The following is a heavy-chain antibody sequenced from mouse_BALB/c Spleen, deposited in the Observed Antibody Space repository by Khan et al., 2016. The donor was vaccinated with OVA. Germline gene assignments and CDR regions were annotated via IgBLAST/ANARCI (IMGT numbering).Heavy chain of an antibody. Sequence: LQQSGSELVRPGASVKLSCKASGYTFTSYWMHWVKQRPGQGLEWIGGIYPGSGSTNYDEKFKSKATLTVDTSSSTASMQLSSLTSEDSAVYYCTRWSYWFAYWGQGTLVTVSA. CDR3: TRWSYWFAY. J-gene: IGHJ3*01. CDR2: IYPGSGST. CDR1: GYTFTSYW. V-gene: IGHV1S22*01. D-gene: IGHD2-12*01.